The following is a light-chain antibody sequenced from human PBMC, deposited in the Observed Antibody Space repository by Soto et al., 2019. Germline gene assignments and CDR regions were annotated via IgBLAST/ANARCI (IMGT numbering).Light chain of an antibody. Sequence: QSALTQPRSVSGSPGQSVTISCTGTSSDVGEYDYVSWYQYHPGKAPKLMIYDVSQRPSGVPDRFSGSKSGNTASLTISGLQAEDEADYYCSSYAGSNNWGVFGGGTKLTVL. CDR2: DVS. J-gene: IGLJ3*02. V-gene: IGLV2-11*01. CDR1: SSDVGEYDY. CDR3: SSYAGSNNWGV.